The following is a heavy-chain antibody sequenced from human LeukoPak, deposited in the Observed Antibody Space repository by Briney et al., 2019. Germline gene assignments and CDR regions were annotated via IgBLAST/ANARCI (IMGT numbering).Heavy chain of an antibody. V-gene: IGHV1-2*02. CDR1: GYTFTAYY. CDR3: TRVYALAARNRGVHWFDP. D-gene: IGHD5/OR15-5a*01. J-gene: IGHJ5*02. CDR2: INPNNGGT. Sequence: GASVKVSCKASGYTFTAYYMHWVRQAPGQGLEWIGWINPNNGGTKYAQKFQGRVMLTRDTSTTTTYMDLNSPTSDDTAIYYCTRVYALAARNRGVHWFDPWGQGTLVTVSS.